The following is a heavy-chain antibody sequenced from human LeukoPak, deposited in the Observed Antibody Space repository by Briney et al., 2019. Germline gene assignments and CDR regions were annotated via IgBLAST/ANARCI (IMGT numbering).Heavy chain of an antibody. CDR3: ARDDPGSPVQDAFDI. CDR2: IYYSGST. V-gene: IGHV4-39*07. Sequence: SETLSLTCTVSGGSISSSSYYWGWIRQPPGKGLEWIGSIYYSGSTYYNPSLKSRVTISVDTSKNQFSLKLSSVTAADTAVYYCARDDPGSPVQDAFDIWGQGTMVTVSS. CDR1: GGSISSSSYY. D-gene: IGHD4-17*01. J-gene: IGHJ3*02.